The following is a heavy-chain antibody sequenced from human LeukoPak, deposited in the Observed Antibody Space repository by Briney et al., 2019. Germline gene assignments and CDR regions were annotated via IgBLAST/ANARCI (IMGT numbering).Heavy chain of an antibody. V-gene: IGHV1-18*01. Sequence: GASVKVSCKASGYTFTSYGISWVRQAPGQGLEWMGWISAYNGNTNYAQKLQGRVTMTTDTSTSTAYMELSSLRSEDTAMYYCARDVDPSMVNWGWFDPWGQGTLVTVSS. CDR3: ARDVDPSMVNWGWFDP. J-gene: IGHJ5*02. D-gene: IGHD5-18*01. CDR1: GYTFTSYG. CDR2: ISAYNGNT.